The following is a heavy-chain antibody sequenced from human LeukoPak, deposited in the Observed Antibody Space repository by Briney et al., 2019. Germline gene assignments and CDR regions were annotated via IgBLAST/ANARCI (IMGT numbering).Heavy chain of an antibody. V-gene: IGHV1-2*02. Sequence: ASVKVSCKASGFTFRDYYVQWVRQVPGQGLEWVGWMYFNSGATRYAPKFQGRVTLTGDTSINTVYMELVSLGSDDTAMYYCAREASSASGQDWYAFDIWGQETMVTVSS. CDR3: AREASSASGQDWYAFDI. CDR1: GFTFRDYY. D-gene: IGHD5-12*01. J-gene: IGHJ3*02. CDR2: MYFNSGAT.